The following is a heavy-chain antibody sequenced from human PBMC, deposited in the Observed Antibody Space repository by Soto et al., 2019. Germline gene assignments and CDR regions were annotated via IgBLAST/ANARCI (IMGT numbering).Heavy chain of an antibody. J-gene: IGHJ6*03. CDR1: GYTFTSYD. V-gene: IGHV1-8*01. CDR2: MNPNSGNT. CDR3: ARFPGYYYYYYMDV. Sequence: QVQLVQSGAEVKKPGASVKVSCKASGYTFTSYDINWVRQDTGQGLEWMGWMNPNSGNTGYAQKFQGRVTMTRNTSISTAYMELSSLRSEDTAVYYCARFPGYYYYYYMDVWGKGTTVTVSS.